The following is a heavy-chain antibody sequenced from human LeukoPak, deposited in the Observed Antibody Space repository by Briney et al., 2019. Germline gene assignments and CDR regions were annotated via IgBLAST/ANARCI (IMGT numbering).Heavy chain of an antibody. V-gene: IGHV3-30*04. CDR3: ARGSGIVARPYYYYGMDV. J-gene: IGHJ6*02. CDR2: ISYDGSNK. CDR1: GFTFSSYA. Sequence: PGRSLRLSCAASGFTFSSYAMHWVGQAPGKGLEGWAGISYDGSNKYYADSVKGRFTISRDNSKNTLYLQMNSLRAEDTAVYYCARGSGIVARPYYYYGMDVWGQGTTVTVSS. D-gene: IGHD5-12*01.